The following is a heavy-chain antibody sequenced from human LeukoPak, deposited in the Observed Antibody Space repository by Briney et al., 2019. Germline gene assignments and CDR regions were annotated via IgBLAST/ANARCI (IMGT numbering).Heavy chain of an antibody. V-gene: IGHV4-59*01. CDR3: ARGLRGLRFSPYYFDY. CDR1: GGSISSYY. Sequence: SETLSLTCTVSGGSISSYYWSWIRQPPGKGLEWIGYIYYSGSTNYNPSLKSRVTISVDTSKNQFSLKLSSVTAADTAVYYCARGLRGLRFSPYYFDYWGQGTLVTVSS. D-gene: IGHD3-3*01. J-gene: IGHJ4*02. CDR2: IYYSGST.